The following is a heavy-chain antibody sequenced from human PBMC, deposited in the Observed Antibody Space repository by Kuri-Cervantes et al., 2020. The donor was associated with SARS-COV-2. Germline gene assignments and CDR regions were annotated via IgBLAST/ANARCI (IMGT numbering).Heavy chain of an antibody. Sequence: GGSLRLSCAASGFTFIGHAMNWVRQAPGKGLEWVSGISGSGGRTYYADSVKGRFTISRDNSKNTLCLEMNSLRAEDTAVYYCARDPTAHYDFWTGYYGNNWFDPWGQGTLVTVSS. CDR2: ISGSGGRT. CDR1: GFTFIGHA. V-gene: IGHV3-23*01. J-gene: IGHJ5*02. D-gene: IGHD3-3*01. CDR3: ARDPTAHYDFWTGYYGNNWFDP.